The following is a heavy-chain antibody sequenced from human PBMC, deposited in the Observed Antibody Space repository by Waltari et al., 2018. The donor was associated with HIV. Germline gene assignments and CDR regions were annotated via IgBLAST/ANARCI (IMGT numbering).Heavy chain of an antibody. J-gene: IGHJ6*02. D-gene: IGHD3-22*01. Sequence: QVQLVQSGAEVKKPGASVKVSCKASGYTFTGYYMHWVRQAPGQGLEWMGRINPNSGGRNYAQKFQGGVTRTRDTSISTAYMELSRLRSDDTAVYYCARQLYYYDSSGYYPDVWGQGTTVTVSS. V-gene: IGHV1-2*06. CDR2: INPNSGGR. CDR1: GYTFTGYY. CDR3: ARQLYYYDSSGYYPDV.